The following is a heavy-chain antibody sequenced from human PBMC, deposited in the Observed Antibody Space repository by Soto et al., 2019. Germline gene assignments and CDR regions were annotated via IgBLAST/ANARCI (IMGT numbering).Heavy chain of an antibody. CDR1: GGSINSGGYY. Sequence: QVQLQESGPGLVKPSQTLSLTCTVSGGSINSGGYYWTWIRQHPGKGLEWIGYIYYTESTYYNPSLKSRVTISVDTSKNQFSLKLSSVTAADTAVYYCARYCSGSGTYYMSNFDYWGQGTLVTVSS. CDR3: ARYCSGSGTYYMSNFDY. CDR2: IYYTEST. V-gene: IGHV4-31*03. D-gene: IGHD2-15*01. J-gene: IGHJ4*02.